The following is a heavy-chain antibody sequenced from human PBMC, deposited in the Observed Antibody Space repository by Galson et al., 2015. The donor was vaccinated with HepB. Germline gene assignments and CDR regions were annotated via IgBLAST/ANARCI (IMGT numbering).Heavy chain of an antibody. Sequence: SVKVSCKASGYTFTSYYMHWVRQAPGQGLEWMGIINPSGGSTSYAQKFQGRVTMTRDTSTSTVYMELSSLRSEDTAVYYCARDAGYCSGGSCPFFDYWGQGTLVTVSS. CDR1: GYTFTSYY. CDR3: ARDAGYCSGGSCPFFDY. CDR2: INPSGGST. J-gene: IGHJ4*02. D-gene: IGHD2-15*01. V-gene: IGHV1-46*03.